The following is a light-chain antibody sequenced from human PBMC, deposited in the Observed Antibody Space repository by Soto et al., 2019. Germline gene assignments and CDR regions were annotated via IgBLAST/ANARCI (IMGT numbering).Light chain of an antibody. CDR3: QQYNDYQYI. J-gene: IGKJ2*01. CDR1: QSISTW. V-gene: IGKV1-5*03. Sequence: DIHMTQSPSTLSASVVDRVTITCRASQSISTWLAWYQQKPGKAPKLLIYKAINLQGGVPSRFSGSGSGTEFSLTISSLQPDDFATYYCQQYNDYQYIFGQGTKLEMK. CDR2: KAI.